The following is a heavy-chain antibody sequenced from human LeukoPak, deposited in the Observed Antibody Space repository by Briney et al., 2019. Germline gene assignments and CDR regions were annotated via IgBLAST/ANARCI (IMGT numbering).Heavy chain of an antibody. J-gene: IGHJ4*02. V-gene: IGHV1-2*02. CDR2: INPNSGDT. CDR3: ARGEYSNGYPYRLDS. CDR1: GYTFIGYY. Sequence: ASVKVSCKASGYTFIGYYMHWVRQAPGQGLEWMGWINPNSGDTNYAQKFQGRVTLTRDTSISTAYMELNRLRSDDTAMYYCARGEYSNGYPYRLDSWGQGTLVTVSS. D-gene: IGHD3-16*01.